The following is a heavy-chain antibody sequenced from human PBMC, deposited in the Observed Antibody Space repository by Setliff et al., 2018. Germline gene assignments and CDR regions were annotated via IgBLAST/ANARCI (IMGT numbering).Heavy chain of an antibody. CDR2: TYSSGST. J-gene: IGHJ4*02. D-gene: IGHD3-22*01. Sequence: PSETLSLTCTVSGGSISSGDYYWSWIRQPPGKGLEWIGYTYSSGSTYYNPSLKSRVSISVDTFKNQFSLKLGSVTAADTAVYYCARESRYYYDNLGTLDYWGQGTLVTVSS. CDR1: GGSISSGDYY. CDR3: ARESRYYYDNLGTLDY. V-gene: IGHV4-30-4*08.